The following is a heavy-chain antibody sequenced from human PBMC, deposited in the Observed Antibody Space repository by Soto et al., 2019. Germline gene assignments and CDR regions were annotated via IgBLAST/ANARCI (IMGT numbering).Heavy chain of an antibody. CDR3: VCGGNFFIY. CDR2: MDQDGSET. CDR1: GFTFSTYW. V-gene: IGHV3-7*01. Sequence: EVQLVESGGGLVQPGGSLRLSCAASGFTFSTYWMTWVRQPPGKGLEWVANMDQDGSETYYVDSVRGRFTVSRDNAKNSLYLQMNSLIVEDTAVYYCVCGGNFFIYWGQGTLVTVSP. D-gene: IGHD3-16*01. J-gene: IGHJ4*02.